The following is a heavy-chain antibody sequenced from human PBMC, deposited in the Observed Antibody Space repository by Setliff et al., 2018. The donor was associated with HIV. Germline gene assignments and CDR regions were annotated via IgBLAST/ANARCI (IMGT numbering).Heavy chain of an antibody. Sequence: SETLSLTCSVYGDGFTGYFWSWIRQSPGKGLEWLGEINRNGITNYNPSHRSRLTLSLDTSRSRLSLRAASLTAADTAIYYCVRHRGQLLRWAFDSWGQGILVTVSS. V-gene: IGHV4-34*10. CDR1: GDGFTGYF. D-gene: IGHD3-10*01. CDR3: VRHRGQLLRWAFDS. CDR2: INRNGIT. J-gene: IGHJ4*02.